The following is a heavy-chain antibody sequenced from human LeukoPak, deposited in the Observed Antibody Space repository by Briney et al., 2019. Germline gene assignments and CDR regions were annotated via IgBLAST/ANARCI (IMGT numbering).Heavy chain of an antibody. CDR1: GGSITNYNYY. Sequence: PSETLSLTCTVSGGSITNYNYYWGRIRQPPGKGLEWIGAIYYSGTTYYNPSLKSRVTISVDTSKNQFSLKLSSVTAADTAAYYCAPIAAAGRGYYYYYMDVWGKGTTVTVSS. CDR2: IYYSGTT. J-gene: IGHJ6*03. CDR3: APIAAAGRGYYYYYMDV. V-gene: IGHV4-39*01. D-gene: IGHD6-13*01.